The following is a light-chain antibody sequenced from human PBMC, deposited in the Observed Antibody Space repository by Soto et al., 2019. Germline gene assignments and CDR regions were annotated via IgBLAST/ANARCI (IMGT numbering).Light chain of an antibody. CDR1: QTISNY. CDR2: TAS. V-gene: IGKV3-11*01. Sequence: IVLTQPPVTLSLSPGERATLSCRASQTISNYLAWYEQKPSHAPGLVIYTASTRATGIPARSSGSGSGTDFTLTISSLEPEDFAVYYCQQSTNWPPYTFGQGTKLEIK. J-gene: IGKJ2*01. CDR3: QQSTNWPPYT.